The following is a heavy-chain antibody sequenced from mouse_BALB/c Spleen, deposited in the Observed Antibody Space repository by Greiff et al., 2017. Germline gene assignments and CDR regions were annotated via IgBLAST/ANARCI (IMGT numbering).Heavy chain of an antibody. D-gene: IGHD1-1*02. V-gene: IGHV1-20*02. Sequence: EVQLQESGPELVKPGASVKISCKASGYSFTGYFMNWVMQSHGKSLEWIGRINPYNGDTFYNQKFKGKATLTVDKSSSTAHMELRSLASEDSAVYYCARDYYYFDYWGQGTTLTVSS. CDR3: ARDYYYFDY. CDR1: GYSFTGYF. J-gene: IGHJ2*01. CDR2: INPYNGDT.